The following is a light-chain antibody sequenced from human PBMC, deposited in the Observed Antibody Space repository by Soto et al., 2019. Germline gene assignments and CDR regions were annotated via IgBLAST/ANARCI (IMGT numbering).Light chain of an antibody. CDR3: LQGTHWPWT. V-gene: IGKV2-30*01. J-gene: IGKJ1*01. Sequence: DVVMTQSPLSLSVTLGQPASISCRSSQSLVSSDGNTYLTWFQQRPGLSPRGLIYKVSNRDSGVPASFSGSGSGTDFTLEISRVEAEDVGVYYCLQGTHWPWTFGQGTKVEIK. CDR2: KVS. CDR1: QSLVSSDGNTY.